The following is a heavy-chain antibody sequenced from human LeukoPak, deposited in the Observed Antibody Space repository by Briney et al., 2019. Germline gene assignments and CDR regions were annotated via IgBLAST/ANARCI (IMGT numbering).Heavy chain of an antibody. CDR3: AKEAILGSYNWFDP. CDR2: INHSGNT. V-gene: IGHV4-34*01. D-gene: IGHD3-3*01. CDR1: GGSFSDYC. J-gene: IGHJ5*02. Sequence: SETLSLTCAVYGGSFSDYCWSWIRQPPGKGLEWIGVINHSGNTNYNPFLKSRVTISVDTSKNQFSLKLRSVTAADTAVYYCAKEAILGSYNWFDPWGQGTLVTVSS.